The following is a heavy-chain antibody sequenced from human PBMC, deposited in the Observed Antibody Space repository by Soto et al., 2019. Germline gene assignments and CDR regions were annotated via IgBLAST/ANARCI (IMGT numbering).Heavy chain of an antibody. CDR1: GFTFSDYA. Sequence: LRLSCVASGFTFSDYAMDWVRQAPGKGLEWVTVISRDGTNKYYADSVKGRFTISRDNSKNTLYLQMNSLTVEDTALYYCARDSSGWYKIDYWGQGTVVTVSS. V-gene: IGHV3-30-3*01. J-gene: IGHJ4*02. D-gene: IGHD6-19*01. CDR3: ARDSSGWYKIDY. CDR2: ISRDGTNK.